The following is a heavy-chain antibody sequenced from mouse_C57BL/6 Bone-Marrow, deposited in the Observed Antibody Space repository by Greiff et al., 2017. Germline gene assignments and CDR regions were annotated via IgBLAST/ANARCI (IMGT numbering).Heavy chain of an antibody. J-gene: IGHJ2*01. Sequence: VQLQQSGPELVKPGASVKISCKASGYTFTDYYMNWVKQSHGKSLEWIGDINPNNGGTSYNQKFKGKATLTVDKSSSTAYMERRSLTSEDSAVYYCARQNGNYFDYWGQGTTLTVSS. V-gene: IGHV1-26*01. D-gene: IGHD2-1*01. CDR2: INPNNGGT. CDR1: GYTFTDYY. CDR3: ARQNGNYFDY.